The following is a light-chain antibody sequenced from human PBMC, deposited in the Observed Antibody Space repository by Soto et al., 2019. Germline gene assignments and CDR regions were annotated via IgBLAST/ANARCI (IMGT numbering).Light chain of an antibody. Sequence: PASVSGSPGQSITISCTGTSSDIGSYNLVSWYQQHPGKAPKLMIYEGSKRPSGVSNRFSGSKSGNTASLTISGLQAEDEADYYCSSYASSTTPYVFGTGTKVTVL. CDR2: EGS. V-gene: IGLV2-14*02. CDR1: SSDIGSYNL. CDR3: SSYASSTTPYV. J-gene: IGLJ1*01.